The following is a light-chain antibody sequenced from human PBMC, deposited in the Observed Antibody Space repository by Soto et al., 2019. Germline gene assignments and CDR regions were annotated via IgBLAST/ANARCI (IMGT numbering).Light chain of an antibody. Sequence: DIQMTQSPSTLSASVGDRVTITCRASQSISSWLAWYQQKPGKAPKLLIYKASSLESGVPSRFSGSGCGTEFTLTISSLQPDDFASSYCQQYHSYSPLYTFGQGTKLEIK. J-gene: IGKJ2*01. CDR2: KAS. CDR3: QQYHSYSPLYT. V-gene: IGKV1-5*03. CDR1: QSISSW.